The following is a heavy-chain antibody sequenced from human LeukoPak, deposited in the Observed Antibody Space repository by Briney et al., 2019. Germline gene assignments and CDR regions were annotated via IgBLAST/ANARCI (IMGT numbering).Heavy chain of an antibody. D-gene: IGHD3-16*01. V-gene: IGHV4-61*02. CDR3: ARDQSDRGEFDY. CDR1: GGSISSGSYY. J-gene: IGHJ4*02. Sequence: SQTLSLTCTVSGGSISSGSYYWSWIRQPAGKGLEWIGRIYTSGSTNYNPSLKSRVTISVDTSKNQFSLKLSSVTAADTAVYYCARDQSDRGEFDYWGQGTLVTVSS. CDR2: IYTSGST.